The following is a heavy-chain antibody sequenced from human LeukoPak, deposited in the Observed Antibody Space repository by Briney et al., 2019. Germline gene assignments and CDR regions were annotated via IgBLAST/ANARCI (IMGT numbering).Heavy chain of an antibody. CDR1: GFTVSGNY. J-gene: IGHJ4*02. Sequence: GGSLRLSCAASGFTVSGNYMSWVRQSPQKGLEWVSLIYSGTKTYYADSVKGRFTISRDNSKNTLYLQMNSLRAEDTAVYYCAREGQGNGGKDYWGQGTRVTVSS. V-gene: IGHV3-53*01. D-gene: IGHD4-23*01. CDR3: AREGQGNGGKDY. CDR2: IYSGTKT.